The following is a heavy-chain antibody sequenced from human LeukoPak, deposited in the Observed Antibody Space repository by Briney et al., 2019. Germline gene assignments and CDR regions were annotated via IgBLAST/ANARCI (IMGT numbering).Heavy chain of an antibody. V-gene: IGHV3-30*09. CDR3: AKETYGSGSYLDY. D-gene: IGHD3-10*01. Sequence: PGRSLRLSCAASGFTFTNYAMNWVRQAPGKGLEWVATVSYDGTDTSYADSVKGRFAIFRDNSKNTLCLQMNSLRTEDTAVYYCAKETYGSGSYLDYWGQGTLVTVSS. J-gene: IGHJ4*02. CDR1: GFTFTNYA. CDR2: VSYDGTDT.